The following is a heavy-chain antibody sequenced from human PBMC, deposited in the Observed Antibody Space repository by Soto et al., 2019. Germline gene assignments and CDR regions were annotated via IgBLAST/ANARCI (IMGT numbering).Heavy chain of an antibody. Sequence: ASVKVSCKASGYTFTSYGIIWVRQAPGQGLEWMGWISAYNGNTNYAQKLQGRVTMTTDTSTSTAYMELRSLRSDDTAVYYCARVYDYGQAWWFDPWGQGTLVTVPS. D-gene: IGHD4-17*01. V-gene: IGHV1-18*01. CDR1: GYTFTSYG. CDR3: ARVYDYGQAWWFDP. J-gene: IGHJ5*02. CDR2: ISAYNGNT.